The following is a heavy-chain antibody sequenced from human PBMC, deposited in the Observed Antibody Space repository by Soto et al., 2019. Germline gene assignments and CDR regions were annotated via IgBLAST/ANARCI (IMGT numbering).Heavy chain of an antibody. CDR1: GGSISSYY. Sequence: LSLTCTVSGGSISSYYWSWIRQPPGKGLEWIGYIYYSGSTNYNPSLKSRVTISVDTSKNQFSLKLSSVTAADTAVYYCARVGGQLVPTGYYYYYGMDVWGQGTTVTVSS. V-gene: IGHV4-59*01. D-gene: IGHD6-6*01. CDR2: IYYSGST. J-gene: IGHJ6*02. CDR3: ARVGGQLVPTGYYYYYGMDV.